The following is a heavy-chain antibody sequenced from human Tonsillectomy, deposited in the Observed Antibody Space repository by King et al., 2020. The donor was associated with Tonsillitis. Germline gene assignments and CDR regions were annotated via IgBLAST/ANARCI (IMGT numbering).Heavy chain of an antibody. CDR2: MNPNRGNT. D-gene: IGHD1-7*01. J-gene: IGHJ4*02. CDR3: ARGPKTGTPY. V-gene: IGHV1-8*01. CDR1: GYTFTSYD. Sequence: QLVQSGAEVKKPGASVKVSCKPSGYTFTSYDINWVRQATGQGLEWMGWMNPNRGNTGYEQQFQGRVTMTRNTSIRTAYMALSSLRSEDTAVYYCARGPKTGTPYWGQGTLVTVSS.